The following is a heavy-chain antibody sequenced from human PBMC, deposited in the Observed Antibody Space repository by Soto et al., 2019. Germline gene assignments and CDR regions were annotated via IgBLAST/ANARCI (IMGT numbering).Heavy chain of an antibody. Sequence: AAAEVKGSNHYMRWVRQAPGKGLEWVSVIYSGGSTFYADSVRGRFTISRDNSKNTVNLQMNSLRAEDTAVYYCARDPWAADYWGQGTLVTVSS. CDR3: ARDPWAADY. CDR2: IYSGGST. CDR1: EVKGSNHY. D-gene: IGHD3-16*01. V-gene: IGHV3-66*01. J-gene: IGHJ4*02.